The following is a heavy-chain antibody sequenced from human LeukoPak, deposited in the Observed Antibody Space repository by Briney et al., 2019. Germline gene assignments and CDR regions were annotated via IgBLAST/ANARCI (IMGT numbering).Heavy chain of an antibody. D-gene: IGHD3-3*01. CDR1: GGSISSSSYY. J-gene: IGHJ6*03. Sequence: SETLSLTCTVSGGSISSSSYYWGWIRQPPGKGLEWIGSIYYSGSTYYNPSLKSRVTISVDTSKNQFSLKLSSVTAADTAVYYCASFGVVIGGYMDVWGKGTTVTVSS. CDR3: ASFGVVIGGYMDV. V-gene: IGHV4-39*01. CDR2: IYYSGST.